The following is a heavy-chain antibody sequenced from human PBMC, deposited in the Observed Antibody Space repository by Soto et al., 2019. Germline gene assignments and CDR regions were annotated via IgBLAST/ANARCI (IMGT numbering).Heavy chain of an antibody. V-gene: IGHV4-4*02. CDR2: IYHTGST. CDR3: ARGGWRQIDY. CDR1: GGSISSTNW. J-gene: IGHJ4*02. Sequence: SETLSLTCAVSGGSISSTNWWSWVRQPPGKGLEWIGEIYHTGSTNYNPSLKSRVTISVDTSKNQFSLKLSFVTAADTAVYYCARGGWRQIDYWGQGTLVTVSS. D-gene: IGHD3-3*01.